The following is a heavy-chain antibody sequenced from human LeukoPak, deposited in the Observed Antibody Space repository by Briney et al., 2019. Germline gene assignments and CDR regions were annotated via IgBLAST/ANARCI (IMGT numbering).Heavy chain of an antibody. V-gene: IGHV3-21*01. CDR1: GFIFSNYN. D-gene: IGHD2-2*01. Sequence: GGSLRLSCAASGFIFSNYNMNWVRQAPGKGLEWVSSITSTSHYIYYAESLKGRFTISRDNAKNSLYLQMNSLRAEDTAVYYCARDGTLCSSSTCYLDYWGQGTLVTVSS. CDR3: ARDGTLCSSSTCYLDY. J-gene: IGHJ4*02. CDR2: ITSTSHYI.